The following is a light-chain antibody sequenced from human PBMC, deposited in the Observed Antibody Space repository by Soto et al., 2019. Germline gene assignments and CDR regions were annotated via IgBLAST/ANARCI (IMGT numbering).Light chain of an antibody. CDR1: SSDVGSYNL. Sequence: QSVLTQPASVSGSHGQSITISCTETSSDVGSYNLVSWYQQHPGKAPKLMISEVSKRPAGVSNRFSGSKSGSTASLTISGLQAEDEADYYCCSYAGSSTFYVFGTGTKVTVL. CDR3: CSYAGSSTFYV. V-gene: IGLV2-23*02. J-gene: IGLJ1*01. CDR2: EVS.